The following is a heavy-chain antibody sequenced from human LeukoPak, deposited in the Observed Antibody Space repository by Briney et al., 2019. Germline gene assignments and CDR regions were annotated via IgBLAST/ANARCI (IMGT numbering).Heavy chain of an antibody. CDR3: ARDLPSYDFWSGYSN. CDR2: ISTSGFTM. V-gene: IGHV3-48*03. Sequence: PGGSLRLSCAASGFTFSNYEMNWVRQAPGKGLEWVSYISTSGFTMYYADSVKGRFTISRDNAKNSLFLQMNNLRAEDTAVYYCARDLPSYDFWSGYSNWGQGTLVTVSS. D-gene: IGHD3-3*01. CDR1: GFTFSNYE. J-gene: IGHJ4*02.